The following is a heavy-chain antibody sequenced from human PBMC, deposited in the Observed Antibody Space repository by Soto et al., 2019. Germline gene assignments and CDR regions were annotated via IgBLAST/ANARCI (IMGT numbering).Heavy chain of an antibody. Sequence: GSLRLSCAASGFTFSRYWMNWVRQAPGKGLEWVANIKQDGTEKNYVDSVKGRFTISRDNAKNSLYLQMDSLRAEDTAVYFCDRGDTPMITGMDSFDIWGQGTLVTVSS. CDR1: GFTFSRYW. CDR2: IKQDGTEK. CDR3: DRGDTPMITGMDSFDI. J-gene: IGHJ3*02. V-gene: IGHV3-7*01. D-gene: IGHD5-18*01.